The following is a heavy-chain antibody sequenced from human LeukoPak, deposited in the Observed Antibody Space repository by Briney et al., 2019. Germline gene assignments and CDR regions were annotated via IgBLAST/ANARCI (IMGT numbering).Heavy chain of an antibody. CDR2: IDPSGGST. V-gene: IGHV1-46*01. CDR1: GYTFTDYY. J-gene: IGHJ4*02. Sequence: GASVKISCKTSGYTFTDYYIQWVRQAPGQGLEWMGMIDPSGGSTIYIQKLQGRITMTRDTSTSTVYMELSSLRSKDTAVYYCAREGQQLVASDYWGQGTLVTVSS. CDR3: AREGQQLVASDY. D-gene: IGHD6-13*01.